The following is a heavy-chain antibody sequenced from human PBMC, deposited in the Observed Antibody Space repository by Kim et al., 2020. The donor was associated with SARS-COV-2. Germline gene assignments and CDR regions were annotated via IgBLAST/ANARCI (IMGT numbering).Heavy chain of an antibody. V-gene: IGHV6-1*01. CDR1: GDRVSSNSAA. CDR2: TYYRSKWYN. J-gene: IGHJ6*02. Sequence: SPTLSLTCAISGDRVSSNSAAWNWIRQSPSRGLEWLGRTYYRSKWYNDYAVSVKSRITINPDTSKNQFSLQLNYVTPEDTAVYYCARGGRSITGTMPYYYFYGMDVWGQGTTVTVSS. CDR3: ARGGRSITGTMPYYYFYGMDV. D-gene: IGHD1-20*01.